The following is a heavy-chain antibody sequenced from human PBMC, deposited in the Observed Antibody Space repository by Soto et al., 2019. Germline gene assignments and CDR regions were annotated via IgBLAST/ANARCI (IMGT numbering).Heavy chain of an antibody. D-gene: IGHD2-21*02. CDR3: ARDQKVVTAMNWYFDL. CDR1: GGTFSSYA. Sequence: SSVKVSCKASGGTFSSYAISWVRQAPGQGLEWMGGIIPIFGTANYAQKFQGRVTITADESTSTAYMELSSLRSEDTAVYYCARDQKVVTAMNWYFDLWGRGTLVTVSS. CDR2: IIPIFGTA. J-gene: IGHJ2*01. V-gene: IGHV1-69*13.